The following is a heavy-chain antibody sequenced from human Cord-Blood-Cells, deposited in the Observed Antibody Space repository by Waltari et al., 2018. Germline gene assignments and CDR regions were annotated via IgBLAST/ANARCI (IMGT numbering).Heavy chain of an antibody. CDR3: AGGTDYYDRSGYFGY. D-gene: IGHD3-22*01. CDR2: ILPTVGTG. V-gene: IGHV1-69*01. J-gene: IGHJ4*02. CDR1: GGTFSSYA. Sequence: QVQLVQSGAEVKKPGSSVKVSCKASGGTFSSYAISWVRQAPGQGLEWMGGILPTVGTGNNEQECRGRVTITADESTSTAYMELGSLRSEDTAVYYCAGGTDYYDRSGYFGYGGQGTLVTVSS.